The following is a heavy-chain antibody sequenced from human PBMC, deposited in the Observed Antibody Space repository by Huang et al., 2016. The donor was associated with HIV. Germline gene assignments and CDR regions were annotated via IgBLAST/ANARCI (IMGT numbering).Heavy chain of an antibody. Sequence: QVQLVQSGAEVKKPGASVKVSCKASGFNFNNYDFNWVRQASGQGLEWMVWMNPKSGNTGDAQKFQGRVTITRNTSITTAYMELRSLRSEDTAVYYCARARGFLYDSTGYYSRYYFDSWGQGTLVTISS. V-gene: IGHV1-8*03. J-gene: IGHJ4*02. CDR1: GFNFNNYD. D-gene: IGHD3-22*01. CDR3: ARARGFLYDSTGYYSRYYFDS. CDR2: MNPKSGNT.